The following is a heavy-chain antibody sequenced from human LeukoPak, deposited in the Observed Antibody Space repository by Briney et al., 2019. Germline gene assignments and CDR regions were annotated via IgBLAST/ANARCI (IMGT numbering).Heavy chain of an antibody. CDR1: GFTFSSYW. Sequence: EGSLRLSCAASGFTFSSYWMNWARQAPGKGLEWVASINHNGNVNYYVDSVKGRFTISRDNAKNSLYLQMNSLRAEDTAVYYCARALYSSGWGPGYWGQGTLVTVSS. CDR2: INHNGNVN. CDR3: ARALYSSGWGPGY. J-gene: IGHJ4*02. V-gene: IGHV3-7*01. D-gene: IGHD6-19*01.